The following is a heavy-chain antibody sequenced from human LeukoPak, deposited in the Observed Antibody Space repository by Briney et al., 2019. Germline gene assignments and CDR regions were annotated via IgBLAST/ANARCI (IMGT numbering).Heavy chain of an antibody. V-gene: IGHV1-2*02. CDR2: INPNSGGT. CDR3: AREVLAAAGHPYYYYYGMDV. CDR1: GYTFTGYY. Sequence: ASVKVSCKASGYTFTGYYMHWVRQAPGQGLEWMGWINPNSGGTNYAQKFQGRVTMTRDTSISTAYMELSRLRSDDTAVYYCAREVLAAAGHPYYYYYGMDVWGQGTTVTVSS. J-gene: IGHJ6*02. D-gene: IGHD6-13*01.